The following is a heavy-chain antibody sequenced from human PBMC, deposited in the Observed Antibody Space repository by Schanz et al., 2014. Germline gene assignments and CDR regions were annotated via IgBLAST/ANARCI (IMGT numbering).Heavy chain of an antibody. Sequence: PGGSLRLSCAASGFTFSDHYMDWVRQAPGKGLEWVGRVRNKNNRYTTEYAASVKGRFTISRDDSKNSLYLQMNSLKTEDTAMYYYARRTCCSRNVCPFDSWGHGTLVAVSS. CDR2: VRNKNNRYTT. J-gene: IGHJ5*01. V-gene: IGHV3-72*01. CDR3: ARRTCCSRNVCPFDS. D-gene: IGHD2-2*01. CDR1: GFTFSDHY.